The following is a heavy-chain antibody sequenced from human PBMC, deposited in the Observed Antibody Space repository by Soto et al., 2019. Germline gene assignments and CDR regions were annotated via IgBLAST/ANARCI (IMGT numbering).Heavy chain of an antibody. V-gene: IGHV3-48*01. CDR3: ARDSGVVTPAFRDI. CDR1: GFTFSSYS. D-gene: IGHD2-21*02. CDR2: ISSSSSTI. Sequence: EVQLVESGGGLVQPGGSLRLSCAASGFTFSSYSMNWVRQAPGKGLEWVSYISSSSSTIYYADSVKGRFTISRDNAKNSLYLQMNSLRAEDTAVYYCARDSGVVTPAFRDIWGQGTMVTVSS. J-gene: IGHJ3*02.